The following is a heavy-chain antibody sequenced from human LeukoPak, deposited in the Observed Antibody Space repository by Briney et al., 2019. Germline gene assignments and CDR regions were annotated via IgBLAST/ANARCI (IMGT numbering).Heavy chain of an antibody. CDR2: ISYDGSNK. V-gene: IGHV3-30-3*01. CDR1: GFTFSSYA. J-gene: IGHJ6*03. Sequence: GGSLRLSCAASGFTFSSYAMHWVRQAPGKGLEWVAVISYDGSNKYYADSVKGRFTISRDNSKNTLYLQMNSLRAEGTAVYYCARVPENAALDQYMDVWGKGTTVTASS. CDR3: ARVPENAALDQYMDV. D-gene: IGHD6-25*01.